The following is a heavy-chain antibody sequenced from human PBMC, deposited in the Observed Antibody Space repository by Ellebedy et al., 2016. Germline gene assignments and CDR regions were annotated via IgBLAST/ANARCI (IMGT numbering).Heavy chain of an antibody. CDR2: ISWNSAAI. J-gene: IGHJ4*02. D-gene: IGHD3-10*01. Sequence: GGSLRLSXATSGFTFADYALHWVRQVPGKGLEWVSGISWNSAAIGYGEAVKGRFTISRDSAKNYLYLQMNSLRVEDTALYFCAKGTMDYLHHWGRGTLVTVSS. CDR1: GFTFADYA. V-gene: IGHV3-9*01. CDR3: AKGTMDYLHH.